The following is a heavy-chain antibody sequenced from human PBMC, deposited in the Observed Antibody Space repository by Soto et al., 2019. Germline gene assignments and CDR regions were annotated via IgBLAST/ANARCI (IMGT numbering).Heavy chain of an antibody. CDR2: IIPILDIA. CDR1: GGTFSSYT. CDR3: ARDEGSGYTPLGY. D-gene: IGHD3-22*01. Sequence: QVQLVQSGAEVKKPGSSVKVSCKASGGTFSSYTISWVRQAPGQGLEWMGRIIPILDIANYAQKFQGRVTITADKSTSTAYMELSSLRSEDTAVYYCARDEGSGYTPLGYWGQGTLVTVSS. J-gene: IGHJ4*02. V-gene: IGHV1-69*08.